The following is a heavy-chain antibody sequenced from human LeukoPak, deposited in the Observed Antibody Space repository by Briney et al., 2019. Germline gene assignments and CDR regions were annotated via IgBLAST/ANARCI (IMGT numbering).Heavy chain of an antibody. CDR2: ISGSGGST. CDR3: AKDLRYSSGLHAFDI. J-gene: IGHJ3*02. Sequence: GGSLRLSCAASGFTFSSYAMSWVRQAPGKGLEWVSAISGSGGSTYYADSVKGRFIISRDNSKNTLYLQMNSLRAEDTAVYYCAKDLRYSSGLHAFDIWGQGTMVTVSS. V-gene: IGHV3-23*01. D-gene: IGHD6-19*01. CDR1: GFTFSSYA.